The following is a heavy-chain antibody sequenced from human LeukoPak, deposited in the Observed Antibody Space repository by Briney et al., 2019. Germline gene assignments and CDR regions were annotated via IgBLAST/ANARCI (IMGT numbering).Heavy chain of an antibody. CDR1: GYTFTSYA. V-gene: IGHV1-18*01. J-gene: IGHJ5*02. CDR2: ISAYNGNT. D-gene: IGHD6-13*01. CDR3: ARVCIAAAGTGCWFDP. Sequence: ASVKVSCKASGYTFTSYAMNWVRQAPGQGLEWMGWISAYNGNTNYAQKLQGRATMTTDTSTSTAYMELRSLRSDDTAVYYCARVCIAAAGTGCWFDPWGQGTLVTVSS.